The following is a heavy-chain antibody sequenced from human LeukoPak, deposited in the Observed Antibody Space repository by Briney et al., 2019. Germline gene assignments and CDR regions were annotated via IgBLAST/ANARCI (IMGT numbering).Heavy chain of an antibody. D-gene: IGHD3-22*01. Sequence: PGGSLRLSCAASGFTFSSYAMSWVRQAPGKGLEWVSAISGSGGSTYYADSVKGRFTISRDNSKNTLYLQMNSLRAEDTAVYYCAKDHGYYYDSSGYYKFSYFDYWGQGTLVT. V-gene: IGHV3-23*01. CDR1: GFTFSSYA. J-gene: IGHJ4*02. CDR3: AKDHGYYYDSSGYYKFSYFDY. CDR2: ISGSGGST.